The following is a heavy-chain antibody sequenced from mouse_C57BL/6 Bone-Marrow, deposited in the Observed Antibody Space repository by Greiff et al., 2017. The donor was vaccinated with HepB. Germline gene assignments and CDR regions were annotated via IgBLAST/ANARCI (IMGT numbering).Heavy chain of an antibody. V-gene: IGHV1-22*01. D-gene: IGHD1-1*02. Sequence: VQLKQSGPELVKPGASVKMSCKASGYTFTDYNMHWVKQSHGKSLEWIGYINPNNGGNSYNQKFKGKATLTVNKSSSTAYMELSSLTSEDSAVYYCARGYYVDYWGQGTSVTVSS. J-gene: IGHJ4*01. CDR3: ARGYYVDY. CDR2: INPNNGGN. CDR1: GYTFTDYN.